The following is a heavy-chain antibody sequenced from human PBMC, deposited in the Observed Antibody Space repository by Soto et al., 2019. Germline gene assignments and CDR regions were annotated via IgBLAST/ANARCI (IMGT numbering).Heavy chain of an antibody. J-gene: IGHJ5*02. V-gene: IGHV4-30-4*01. CDR3: AAYIVLVPAPTRENWFDP. Sequence: TLSLTCSVSGGSISSGDYYWSWIRQPPGKGLEWIGYIYYSGSTYYNPSLKSRVTISVDTSKNQFSLKLSSVTAADTAVYYCAAYIVLVPAPTRENWFDPWGQGTLVTVSS. CDR2: IYYSGST. D-gene: IGHD2-2*01. CDR1: GGSISSGDYY.